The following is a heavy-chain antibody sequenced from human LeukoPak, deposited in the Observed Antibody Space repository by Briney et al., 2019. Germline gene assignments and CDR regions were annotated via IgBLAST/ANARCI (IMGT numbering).Heavy chain of an antibody. J-gene: IGHJ4*02. CDR1: GFTFSSYW. D-gene: IGHD3-22*01. Sequence: GGSLRLSCAASGFTFSSYWMHWVRQAPGKGLVWVSRINSDGSSTSYADSVKGRFTISRDNAKNTLYLQMNRLRAEDTAVYYCARGRSSARGNDYWGQGTLVTVSS. V-gene: IGHV3-74*01. CDR2: INSDGSST. CDR3: ARGRSSARGNDY.